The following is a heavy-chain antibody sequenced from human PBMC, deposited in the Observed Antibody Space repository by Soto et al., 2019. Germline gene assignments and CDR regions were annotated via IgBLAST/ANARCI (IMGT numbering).Heavy chain of an antibody. CDR3: ARRGDYGDPPEDY. CDR1: GYNFTSYW. Sequence: EVQLVQSGAVMRKPGESPRISCKPSGYNFTSYWINWVRQMPGKGLEWMGRIDPRDSYTNYSPSFQGHVTISVDKSISTAYLQWSSLKASDTAIYYCARRGDYGDPPEDYWGQGTLVTVSS. V-gene: IGHV5-10-1*01. D-gene: IGHD4-17*01. CDR2: IDPRDSYT. J-gene: IGHJ4*02.